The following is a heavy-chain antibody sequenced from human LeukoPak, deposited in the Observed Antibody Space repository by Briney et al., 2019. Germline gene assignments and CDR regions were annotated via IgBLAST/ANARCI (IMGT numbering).Heavy chain of an antibody. CDR1: GGSISSYY. CDR2: IYYSGST. V-gene: IGHV4-59*08. CDR3: ARHPTYYYDSSGLP. J-gene: IGHJ4*02. Sequence: SETLSLTCTVSGGSISSYYWGWIRQPPGKGLEWIGYIYYSGSTNYNPSLKSRVTISVDTSKNQFSLKLSSVTAADTAVYYCARHPTYYYDSSGLPWGQGTLVTVSS. D-gene: IGHD3-22*01.